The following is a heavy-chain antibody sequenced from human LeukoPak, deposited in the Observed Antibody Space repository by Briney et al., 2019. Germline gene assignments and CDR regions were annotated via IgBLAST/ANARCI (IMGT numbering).Heavy chain of an antibody. CDR3: ARGSPSSSWYAAFDI. V-gene: IGHV5-10-1*01. J-gene: IGHJ3*02. CDR1: GYSFTSYW. Sequence: GESLQISCKGSGYSFTSYWIGWVRQMPGKGLEWMGIIYPSDSYTNCSPSFQGHVTISADKSISTAYLQWSSLKASDTAMYYCARGSPSSSWYAAFDIWGQGTMVTVSS. D-gene: IGHD6-13*01. CDR2: IYPSDSYT.